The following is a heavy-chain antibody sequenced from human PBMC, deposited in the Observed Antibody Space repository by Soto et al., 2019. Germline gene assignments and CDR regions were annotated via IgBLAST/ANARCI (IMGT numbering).Heavy chain of an antibody. CDR2: ISEDGRSI. CDR3: ARDYSGILDY. V-gene: IGHV3-11*01. J-gene: IGHJ4*02. Sequence: GGSLRLSCAASGFTISAYYMSWIRQAPGKGLEWVSYISEDGRSIYYTDSVEGRFTVSRDNAKNSLYLQMNSLRVEDLAVYFCARDYSGILDYWGQGTLVTVS. D-gene: IGHD4-4*01. CDR1: GFTISAYY.